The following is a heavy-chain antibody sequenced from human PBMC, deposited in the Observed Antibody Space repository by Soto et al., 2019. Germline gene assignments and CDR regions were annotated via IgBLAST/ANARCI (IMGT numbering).Heavy chain of an antibody. D-gene: IGHD2-15*01. Sequence: SVKVSCKASGGTFSSYAISWVRQAPGQGLEWMGGIIPIFGTANYAQKFQGRVTITADESTSTAYMELSSLRSEDTAVYYCARDRGGGYFSCGSCYTDLFDPWGQGTLVTVSS. CDR3: ARDRGGGYFSCGSCYTDLFDP. CDR1: GGTFSSYA. CDR2: IIPIFGTA. V-gene: IGHV1-69*13. J-gene: IGHJ5*02.